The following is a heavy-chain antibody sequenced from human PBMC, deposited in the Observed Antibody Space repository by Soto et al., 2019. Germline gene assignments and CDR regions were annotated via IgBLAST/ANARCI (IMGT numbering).Heavy chain of an antibody. CDR2: IYYSGST. V-gene: IGHV4-59*08. Sequence: PSETLSLTCTVSGGSISSYYWSWIRQPPGKGLEWIGYIYYSGSTNYNPSLKSRITISPDTSNNQVSLQLNSVTPDDTAVYYCVRLIGNSWLDTWGQGTLVTVSS. J-gene: IGHJ5*02. CDR3: VRLIGNSWLDT. CDR1: GGSISSYY.